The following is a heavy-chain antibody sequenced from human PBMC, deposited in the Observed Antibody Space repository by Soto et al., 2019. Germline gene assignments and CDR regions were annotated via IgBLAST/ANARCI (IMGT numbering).Heavy chain of an antibody. V-gene: IGHV1-18*04. CDR3: ARGGYSSSWHLRSYYYYGMDV. D-gene: IGHD6-13*01. CDR1: GYTFTSYG. CDR2: ISAYNGNT. Sequence: RASVKVSCKASGYTFTSYGISWVRQAPGQGLEWMGWISAYNGNTNYAQKLQGRVTMTTDTSTSTAYMELRSLRSDDTAVYYCARGGYSSSWHLRSYYYYGMDVWGQGTTVNVSS. J-gene: IGHJ6*02.